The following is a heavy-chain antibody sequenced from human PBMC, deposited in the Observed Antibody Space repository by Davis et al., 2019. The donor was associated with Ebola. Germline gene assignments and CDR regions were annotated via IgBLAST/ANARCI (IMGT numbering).Heavy chain of an antibody. CDR1: GFTFSSYA. CDR2: ISGSGGST. J-gene: IGHJ3*02. Sequence: GESLKISCAASGFTFSSYAMSWVRQAPGKGLEWVSAISGSGGSTYYADSVKGRFTISRDNSKNTLYLQMNSLRAEDTAVYYCAKEGTMIVVVTDNAFDIWGQGTMVTVPS. D-gene: IGHD3-22*01. CDR3: AKEGTMIVVVTDNAFDI. V-gene: IGHV3-23*01.